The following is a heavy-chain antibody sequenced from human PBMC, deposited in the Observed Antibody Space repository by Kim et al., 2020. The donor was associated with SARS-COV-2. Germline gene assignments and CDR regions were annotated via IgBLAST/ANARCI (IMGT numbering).Heavy chain of an antibody. J-gene: IGHJ4*02. V-gene: IGHV4-39*01. D-gene: IGHD3-3*01. CDR3: ARHKTTIFGVVGYYFDY. Sequence: LKRRVTISVDTSKNQFSLKLSSVTAADTAVYYCARHKTTIFGVVGYYFDYWGQGTLVTVSS.